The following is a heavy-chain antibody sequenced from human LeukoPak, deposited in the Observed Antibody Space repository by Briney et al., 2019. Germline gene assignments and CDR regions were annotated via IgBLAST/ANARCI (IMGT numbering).Heavy chain of an antibody. J-gene: IGHJ5*02. D-gene: IGHD3-10*01. CDR1: GFTFLTYA. Sequence: GGSLRLSCAASGFTFLTYAMSWVRQAPGKGLQWVSVIRDSSASTYYADSVKGRFTISRDNAKNTLYLQMNSLRAEDTAVYYCARIGPSGSGSYFFLDPWGQGTLVTVSS. CDR3: ARIGPSGSGSYFFLDP. CDR2: IRDSSAST. V-gene: IGHV3-23*01.